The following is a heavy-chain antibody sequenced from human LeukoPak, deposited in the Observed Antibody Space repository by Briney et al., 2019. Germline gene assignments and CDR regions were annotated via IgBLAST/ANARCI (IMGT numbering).Heavy chain of an antibody. Sequence: GGSLRLSCAASGFTVSSNYMSWVRQAPGKGLEWVSVIYSGGSTYYADSVKGRFTISRDNSKNTLYLQMNSLRAEDTAVYYRARVQSQEAFDIWGQGTMVTVSS. CDR1: GFTVSSNY. J-gene: IGHJ3*02. V-gene: IGHV3-53*01. CDR2: IYSGGST. CDR3: ARVQSQEAFDI.